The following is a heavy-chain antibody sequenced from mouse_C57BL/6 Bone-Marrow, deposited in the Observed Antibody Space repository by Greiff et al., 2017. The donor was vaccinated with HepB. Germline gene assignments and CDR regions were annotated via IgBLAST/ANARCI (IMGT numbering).Heavy chain of an antibody. Sequence: QVQLQQPGAELVKPGASVKLSCKASGYTFTSYWMHWVKQRPGQGLEWTGMIHPNSGSTNYNEKFKSKATLTVDKSSSTAYMQLSSLTSEDSAVYYCARRFDYGGNAMDYWGQGTSVTVSS. CDR3: ARRFDYGGNAMDY. V-gene: IGHV1-64*01. D-gene: IGHD2-4*01. CDR2: IHPNSGST. CDR1: GYTFTSYW. J-gene: IGHJ4*01.